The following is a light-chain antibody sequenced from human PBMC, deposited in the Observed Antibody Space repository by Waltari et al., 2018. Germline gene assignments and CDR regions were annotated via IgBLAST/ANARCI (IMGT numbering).Light chain of an antibody. CDR2: GAS. V-gene: IGKV3-11*01. J-gene: IGKJ4*01. CDR3: EQRSNWPRT. CDR1: RSVSSY. Sequence: IVLTQSPATLSLSTGERATLSCRASRSVSSYLAWYQQKPGQAPRLRIYGASTGATGIPARCSGSGAGTDFTLTIGSLEPEDCAVYDGEQRSNWPRTFGGGTKVEIK.